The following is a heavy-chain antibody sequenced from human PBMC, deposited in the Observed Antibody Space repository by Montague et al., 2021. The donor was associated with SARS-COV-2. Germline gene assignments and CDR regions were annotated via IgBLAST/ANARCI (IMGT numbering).Heavy chain of an antibody. Sequence: SETRSLTCTVSGGSISSYYWSWIRQPPGKGLEWIGDIYYSGSTNYNPSLKSRVTISVDTSKNQFSLKLSSVTAADTAVYYCARAGQQLARDYYYGMDVWGQGTTVTVSS. CDR1: GGSISSYY. J-gene: IGHJ6*02. CDR3: ARAGQQLARDYYYGMDV. CDR2: IYYSGST. D-gene: IGHD6-13*01. V-gene: IGHV4-59*01.